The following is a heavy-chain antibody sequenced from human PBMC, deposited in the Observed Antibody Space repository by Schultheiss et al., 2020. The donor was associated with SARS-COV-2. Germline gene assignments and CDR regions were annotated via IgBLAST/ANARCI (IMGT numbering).Heavy chain of an antibody. V-gene: IGHV1-69*04. CDR3: ARERGITTVTTRRWFDP. J-gene: IGHJ5*02. CDR2: IIPILGIA. CDR1: GGTFSSYA. D-gene: IGHD4-17*01. Sequence: SVKVSCKASGGTFSSYAINWVRQAPGQGLEWMGRIIPILGIADYAQKFQGRVTITADKSTSTAYMELRSLRSDDTAVYYCARERGITTVTTRRWFDPWGQGTLVTVSS.